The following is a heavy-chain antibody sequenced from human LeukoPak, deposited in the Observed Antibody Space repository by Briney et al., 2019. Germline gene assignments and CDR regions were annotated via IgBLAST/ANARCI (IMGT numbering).Heavy chain of an antibody. CDR2: IYYSGST. V-gene: IGHV4-39*01. CDR3: ARRGRSGFGELFTYFDY. CDR1: GGSISSSSYY. D-gene: IGHD3-10*01. J-gene: IGHJ4*02. Sequence: SETLSLTYTVSGGSISSSSYYWGWIRQPPGKGLEWIGYIYYSGSTYYNPSLKSRVTMSVDTSKNQFSLKLTSVTAADTAVYYCARRGRSGFGELFTYFDYWGQGTLVTVSS.